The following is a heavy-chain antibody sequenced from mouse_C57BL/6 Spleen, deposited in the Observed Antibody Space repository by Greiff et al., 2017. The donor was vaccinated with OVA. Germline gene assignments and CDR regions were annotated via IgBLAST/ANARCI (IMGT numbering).Heavy chain of an antibody. Sequence: EVQLVESEGGLVQPGSSMKLSCTASGFTFSDYYMAWVRQVPEKGLEWVANINYDGSSTYYLDSLKSRFIISRDNAKNLLYLQMSSLKSEDTATYYCARGSGCYAMDYWGQGTSVTVSS. CDR3: ARGSGCYAMDY. D-gene: IGHD1-2*01. CDR1: GFTFSDYY. V-gene: IGHV5-16*01. CDR2: INYDGSST. J-gene: IGHJ4*01.